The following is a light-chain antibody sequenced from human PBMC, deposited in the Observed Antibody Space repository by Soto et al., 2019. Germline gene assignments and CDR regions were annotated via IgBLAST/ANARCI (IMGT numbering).Light chain of an antibody. J-gene: IGKJ1*01. CDR3: QQYGSSGT. Sequence: EIVMTQSPATLSVSPGERATLSCRASQSVSSNLAWYQQKPGQAPRLLIYGASTRATGIPARFSGSGSGTECTLTISRLEPEDFAVYYCQQYGSSGTVGQGTKVDSK. CDR2: GAS. CDR1: QSVSSN. V-gene: IGKV3-15*01.